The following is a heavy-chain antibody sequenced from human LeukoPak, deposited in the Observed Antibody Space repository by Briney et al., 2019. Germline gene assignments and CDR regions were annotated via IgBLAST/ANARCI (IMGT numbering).Heavy chain of an antibody. CDR1: GFTLEDFA. J-gene: IGHJ4*02. V-gene: IGHV3-43D*03. CDR3: LASEARLGITPDY. Sequence: GGSLRLSCAASGFTLEDFAMHWVRQAPGKGLEWVSLISWDGDTTYYAESVEGRFIISQDKSQTTLYMHMNTLRFEDSALYYCLASEARLGITPDYWGRGTLVTVSS. D-gene: IGHD1-7*01. CDR2: ISWDGDTT.